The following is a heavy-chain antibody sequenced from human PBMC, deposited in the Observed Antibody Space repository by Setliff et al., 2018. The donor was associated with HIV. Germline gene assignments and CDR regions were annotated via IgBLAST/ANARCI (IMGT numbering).Heavy chain of an antibody. CDR2: IYHSGNT. J-gene: IGHJ4*02. Sequence: SETLSLTCSVSGASISSNSYYWGWIRQPPGGGLEWIGSIYHSGNTYYNPSLKSRVSISVDTSKRQFSLKLTSVTAGDSALYYCARRRGQKATGWYYFDFWGQGALVTVSS. CDR1: GASISSNSYY. D-gene: IGHD6-19*01. CDR3: ARRRGQKATGWYYFDF. V-gene: IGHV4-39*01.